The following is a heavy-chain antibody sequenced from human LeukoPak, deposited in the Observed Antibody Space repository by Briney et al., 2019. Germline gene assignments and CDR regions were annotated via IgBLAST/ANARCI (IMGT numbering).Heavy chain of an antibody. Sequence: QAGRSLRLSCAASGFCLEDYDLHWVRQTPGKGLEWVSGIKWSSGFIAYADFVQGRFTLSRDSAKKSLYLQLNSLRTEDTALYYCTKGPACDTGVCHYYLDPWGQGTLVTVSS. CDR2: IKWSSGFI. D-gene: IGHD2-8*02. CDR3: TKGPACDTGVCHYYLDP. CDR1: GFCLEDYD. J-gene: IGHJ5*02. V-gene: IGHV3-9*01.